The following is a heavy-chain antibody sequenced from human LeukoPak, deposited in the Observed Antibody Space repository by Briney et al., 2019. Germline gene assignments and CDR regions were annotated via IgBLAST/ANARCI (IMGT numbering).Heavy chain of an antibody. CDR2: ISYDGNNK. CDR3: AKDTGGNAPYYFDY. D-gene: IGHD4-23*01. J-gene: IGHJ4*02. V-gene: IGHV3-30-3*02. Sequence: GGSLRLSCAASGFTFAIYAMHWVRQAPGKGLEWVAVISYDGNNKYYADSVKGRFTISRDNSKNTLYLQLNSLRAEDTAVYYCAKDTGGNAPYYFDYWGQGTLVTVSS. CDR1: GFTFAIYA.